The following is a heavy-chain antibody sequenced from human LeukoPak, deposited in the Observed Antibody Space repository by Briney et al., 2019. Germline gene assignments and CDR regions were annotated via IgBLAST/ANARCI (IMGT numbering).Heavy chain of an antibody. CDR2: ISWNSGSI. V-gene: IGHV3-9*01. CDR1: GFTFSSYA. Sequence: GGSLRLSCAASGFTFSSYAMHWVRQAPGKGLEWVSGISWNSGSIGYADSVKGRFTISRDNAKNSLYLQMNSLRAEDTALYYCAKDIWFGEFHDALDIWGQGTMVTVSS. J-gene: IGHJ3*02. D-gene: IGHD3-10*01. CDR3: AKDIWFGEFHDALDI.